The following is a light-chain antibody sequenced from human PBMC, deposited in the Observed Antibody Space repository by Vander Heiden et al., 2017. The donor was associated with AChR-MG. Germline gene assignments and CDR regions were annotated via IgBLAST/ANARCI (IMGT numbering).Light chain of an antibody. CDR2: DVN. CDR3: SSYTASSTLV. V-gene: IGLV2-14*03. CDR1: SSDVGGYNF. Sequence: QSALTPPASVSGSPGQSITISCTGTSSDVGGYNFVSWYQQHPGKAPKLIISDVNNRPAGVSKRFSGSKSGNTASLTSSGLQAEDEADYYCSSYTASSTLVFGTATKVTVL. J-gene: IGLJ1*01.